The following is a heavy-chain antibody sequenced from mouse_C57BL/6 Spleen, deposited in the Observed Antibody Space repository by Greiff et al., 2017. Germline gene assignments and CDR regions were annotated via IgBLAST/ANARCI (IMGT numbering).Heavy chain of an antibody. D-gene: IGHD2-3*01. V-gene: IGHV1-55*01. J-gene: IGHJ4*01. Sequence: VQLQQPGAELVKPGASVKMSCKASGYTFTSYWITWVKQRPGQGLEWIGDIYPGSGSTNYNEKFKSKATLTVDPSSSTAYMQLSSLTSEDSAVYYCARGDGYPSYAMDYWGQGTSVTVSA. CDR2: IYPGSGST. CDR1: GYTFTSYW. CDR3: ARGDGYPSYAMDY.